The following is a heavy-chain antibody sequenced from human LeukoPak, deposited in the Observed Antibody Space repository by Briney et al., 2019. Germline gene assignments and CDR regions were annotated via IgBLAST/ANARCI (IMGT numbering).Heavy chain of an antibody. V-gene: IGHV3-53*04. D-gene: IGHD3-22*01. CDR3: ARSQYYYDSSGYYYFDY. CDR2: IYSGGST. J-gene: IGHJ4*02. CDR1: GFTVSSNY. Sequence: GGSLRLSCAASGFTVSSNYMSWVRQAPGKGLEWVSVIYSGGSTYYADSVKGRFTISRHNSKNTLYLQMNSLRAEDTAVYYCARSQYYYDSSGYYYFDYWGQGTLVTVSS.